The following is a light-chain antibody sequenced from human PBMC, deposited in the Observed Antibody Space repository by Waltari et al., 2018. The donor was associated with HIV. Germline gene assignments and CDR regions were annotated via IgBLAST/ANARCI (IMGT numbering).Light chain of an antibody. CDR3: AAWDDSLNGVV. Sequence: QSVLTQPPSASGTPGPRVTISCAGRTSNIASTTATWYQHLPGTSPNLLIYRYNQRPAGVPDRFSGSKSGTSASLASSGLQSEDEADYYCAAWDDSLNGVVFGGGTKLTVL. V-gene: IGLV1-44*01. CDR2: RYN. J-gene: IGLJ2*01. CDR1: TSNIASTT.